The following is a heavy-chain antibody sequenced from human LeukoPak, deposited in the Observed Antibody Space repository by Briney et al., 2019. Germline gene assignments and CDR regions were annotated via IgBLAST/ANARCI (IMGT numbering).Heavy chain of an antibody. J-gene: IGHJ4*02. CDR1: GFTFRHYD. V-gene: IGHV3-23*01. D-gene: IGHD2-21*01. CDR3: MKLPTMIIVIDSDFEY. CDR2: INTSGGST. Sequence: GETLRLSCVASGFTFRHYDMSWVRQAPGKGLEWVSSINTSGGSTYYADSLQGRFTISRDNSKNTLHLQMNNVRAEDTALYYCMKLPTMIIVIDSDFEYWGQGAQVTVSS.